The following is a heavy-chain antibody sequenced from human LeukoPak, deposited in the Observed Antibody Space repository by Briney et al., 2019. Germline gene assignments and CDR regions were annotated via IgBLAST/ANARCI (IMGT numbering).Heavy chain of an antibody. CDR3: ARGISGTRSKFDC. D-gene: IGHD1/OR15-1a*01. CDR1: GGSISSYY. CDR2: IYYGGRT. J-gene: IGHJ5*01. V-gene: IGHV4-59*12. Sequence: SETLSLTCTVSGGSISSYYWSWIRQPPGKGLEWIGYIYYGGRTNYNPSLKSRATMSIDTAKNHFSLNLTSVTAADTAVYYCARGISGTRSKFDCWGQGTLVTVSS.